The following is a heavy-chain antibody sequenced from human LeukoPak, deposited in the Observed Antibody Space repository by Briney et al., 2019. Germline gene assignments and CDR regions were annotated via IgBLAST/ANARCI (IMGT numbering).Heavy chain of an antibody. CDR3: ARGPIYDYVWGSYRRFDY. Sequence: SETLSLTCAVSGGSISSGGYSWSWIRQPPGKGLEWIGYIYHSGSTNYNSSLKSRVTISVDTSKNQFSLKLSSVTAADTAVYYCARGPIYDYVWGSYRRFDYWGQGTLVTVSS. CDR2: IYHSGST. D-gene: IGHD3-16*02. J-gene: IGHJ4*02. CDR1: GGSISSGGYS. V-gene: IGHV4-30-2*01.